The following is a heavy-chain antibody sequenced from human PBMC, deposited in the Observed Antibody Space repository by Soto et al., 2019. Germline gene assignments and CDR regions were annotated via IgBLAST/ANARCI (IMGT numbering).Heavy chain of an antibody. Sequence: QVQLQESGPGLVKPSDTLSLTCAVSGYSISSSNWWGWIRQPPGKGLEWIGYIYYSGTTYYNPSLKSRGTMSVDTSKNQFSQKLTSVTAVDTDVYYCARREIQGPIDYWGQGTLVTVSS. J-gene: IGHJ4*02. CDR1: GYSISSSNW. D-gene: IGHD1-26*01. V-gene: IGHV4-28*01. CDR3: ARREIQGPIDY. CDR2: IYYSGTT.